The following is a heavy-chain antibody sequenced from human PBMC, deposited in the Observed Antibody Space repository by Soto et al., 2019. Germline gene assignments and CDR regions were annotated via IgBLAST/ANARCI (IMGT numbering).Heavy chain of an antibody. V-gene: IGHV1-18*01. CDR3: ARDFYLPHYYYDNYGLDV. CDR1: GYTFTNFG. J-gene: IGHJ6*02. Sequence: QVQLVQSGAEVKKPGASMKVSCKASGYTFTNFGVTWVRQVPGQGLEWMGWISAYNGNTNIAQELQDRVTLTTDTSTSTAYMELRRLGADDTAIYYCARDFYLPHYYYDNYGLDVWGQGTTVTVSS. D-gene: IGHD3-16*02. CDR2: ISAYNGNT.